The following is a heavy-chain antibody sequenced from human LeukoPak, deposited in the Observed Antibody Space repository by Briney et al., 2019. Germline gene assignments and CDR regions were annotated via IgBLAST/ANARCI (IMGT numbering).Heavy chain of an antibody. CDR1: GDSVSSNSVT. V-gene: IGHV6-1*01. CDR3: ARGPSYFQH. J-gene: IGHJ1*01. Sequence: SQTLSPTCAISGDSVSSNSVTWNWIRQSPSRGLEWLGRTYYRSTWYNDYAVSVRGRITVNPDTSKNQFSLQLNSVTPEDTAVYYCARGPSYFQHWGQGTLVTVSS. CDR2: TYYRSTWYN.